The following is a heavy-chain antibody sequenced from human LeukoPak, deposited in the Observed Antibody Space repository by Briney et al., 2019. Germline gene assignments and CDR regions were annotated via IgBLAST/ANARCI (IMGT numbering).Heavy chain of an antibody. CDR2: INHSGST. CDR3: ASRVFVAVPAAIYNWFDP. CDR1: GGSFSGYY. V-gene: IGHV4-34*01. Sequence: PSETLSLTCAVYGGSFSGYYWSWIRQPPGKGLEWIGEINHSGSTNYNPSPKSRVTISVDTSKNQFSLKLSSVTAADTAVYYCASRVFVAVPAAIYNWFDPWGQGTLVTVSS. J-gene: IGHJ5*02. D-gene: IGHD2-2*01.